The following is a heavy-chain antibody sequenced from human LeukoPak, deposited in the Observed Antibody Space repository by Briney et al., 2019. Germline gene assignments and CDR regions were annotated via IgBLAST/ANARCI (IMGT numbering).Heavy chain of an antibody. V-gene: IGHV3-48*02. Sequence: GGSLRLSCAASGFTFSNYNINWVRQAPGKGLEWVSFIGSSSSPIYYADSMKGRFTVSRDNAKNSLYLHLNSLRDEDTAVYYCARDPRPYSGSGLHFDIWGQGTLVTVSS. CDR1: GFTFSNYN. D-gene: IGHD1-26*01. CDR3: ARDPRPYSGSGLHFDI. CDR2: IGSSSSPI. J-gene: IGHJ3*02.